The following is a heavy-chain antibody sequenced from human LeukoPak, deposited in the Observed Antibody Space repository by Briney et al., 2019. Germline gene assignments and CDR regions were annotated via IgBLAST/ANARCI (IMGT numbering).Heavy chain of an antibody. CDR1: GYTFTSYA. J-gene: IGHJ4*02. V-gene: IGHV1-2*02. CDR3: ARVGTQGTGGRPDFRY. Sequence: ASVKVSCEASGYTFTSYAMNWVRQAPGQGLEWMGWINPNSGGTKYAEKFQDRVTMTRDTSISTAYMELSSLRSDDTAVYYCARVGTQGTGGRPDFRYWGQGTLVSVSS. CDR2: INPNSGGT. D-gene: IGHD1-14*01.